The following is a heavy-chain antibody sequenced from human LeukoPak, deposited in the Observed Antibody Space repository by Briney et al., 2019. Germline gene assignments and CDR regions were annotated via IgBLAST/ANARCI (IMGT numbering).Heavy chain of an antibody. D-gene: IGHD3-10*01. CDR1: SASISTYY. Sequence: SETLSLTCTVSSASISTYYWSWIRQPPGKGLEWIGYIYHSGTSNYNPSLKSRVTMSVGTSKSQFSLSLSSVTSADTAVYYCAKAAKYYFGSVTYYYFDYWGQGILVTVSS. J-gene: IGHJ4*02. CDR3: AKAAKYYFGSVTYYYFDY. V-gene: IGHV4-59*01. CDR2: IYHSGTS.